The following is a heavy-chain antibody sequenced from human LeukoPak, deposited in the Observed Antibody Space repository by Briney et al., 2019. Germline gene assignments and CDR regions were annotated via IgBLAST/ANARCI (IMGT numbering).Heavy chain of an antibody. CDR3: TTTAYGDNIDY. V-gene: IGHV3-49*03. CDR2: IRSQAHGGTT. D-gene: IGHD4-17*01. J-gene: IGHJ4*02. CDR1: GFTFGDYY. Sequence: QTGRSLRLSCTGSGFTFGDYYINWLRQAPGKGPEWVGFIRSQAHGGTTEYAASVKGRFTISRDDSKSIAYLQMNSLKTEDTAVYYCTTTAYGDNIDYWGQGTLVTVSS.